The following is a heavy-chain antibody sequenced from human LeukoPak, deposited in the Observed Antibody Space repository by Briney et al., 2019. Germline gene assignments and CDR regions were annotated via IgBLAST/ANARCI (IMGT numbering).Heavy chain of an antibody. V-gene: IGHV1-69*05. D-gene: IGHD1-26*01. Sequence: SVKVSCKASGGTFSSYAISWVRQAPGQGLEWMGGIIPIFGTANYAQKFQGRVTITTDESTSTAYMELTRLTSDDTALYFCARDLTSTPYWELDYWGQGTLVTVSS. CDR2: IIPIFGTA. CDR1: GGTFSSYA. CDR3: ARDLTSTPYWELDY. J-gene: IGHJ4*02.